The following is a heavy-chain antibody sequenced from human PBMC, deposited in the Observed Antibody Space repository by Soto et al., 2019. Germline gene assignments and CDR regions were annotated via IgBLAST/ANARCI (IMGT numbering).Heavy chain of an antibody. J-gene: IGHJ4*02. CDR2: IIPIFGTA. CDR1: GGAFSSYA. Sequence: ASVKVSCKASGGAFSSYAISWVRQAPGQGLEWMGGIIPIFGTANYAQKFQGRVTITADESTSTAYMELSSLRSEDTAVYYCARSGYCTNGVCDTSDYWGQGTLVTVSS. CDR3: ARSGYCTNGVCDTSDY. V-gene: IGHV1-69*13. D-gene: IGHD2-8*01.